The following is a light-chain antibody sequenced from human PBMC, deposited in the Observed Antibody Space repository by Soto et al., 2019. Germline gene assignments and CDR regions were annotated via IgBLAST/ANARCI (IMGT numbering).Light chain of an antibody. CDR1: QNINNN. V-gene: IGKV3-15*01. CDR2: GAS. CDR3: QQYYDWSPWT. J-gene: IGKJ1*01. Sequence: EIVMTQSPASLSVSPGERATLSCRASQNINNNLAWYQHKPGQAPRVVIYGASARATGIPARFSGSGSGTQFPLTISRLQSEDFAVYYCQQYYDWSPWTFGQGTKVEV.